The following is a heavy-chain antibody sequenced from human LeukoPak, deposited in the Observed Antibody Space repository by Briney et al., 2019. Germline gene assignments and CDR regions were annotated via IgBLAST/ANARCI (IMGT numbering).Heavy chain of an antibody. CDR1: GLTFDDYG. CDR3: ARDLPLAAMAPGGY. Sequence: GGSLRLSCAASGLTFDDYGMSWVRQAPGKGLEWVSGINWNGGSTGYADSVKGRFTISRDNAKNSLYLQMNSLRAEDTALYYCARDLPLAAMAPGGYWGQGTLVTVSS. V-gene: IGHV3-20*04. D-gene: IGHD5-18*01. J-gene: IGHJ4*02. CDR2: INWNGGST.